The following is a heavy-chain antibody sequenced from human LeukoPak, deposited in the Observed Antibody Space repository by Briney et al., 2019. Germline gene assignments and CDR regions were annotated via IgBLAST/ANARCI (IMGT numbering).Heavy chain of an antibody. V-gene: IGHV3-23*01. Sequence: GGSLRLSCAASGFTFSSHGMSWVRQAPGKGLEWVSAISGRGGSTYYADSVKGRLTISRDNSKNTLYLQMNSLRAEDTAVYYCAKCILTGYYKGYMDVWGKGTTVTISS. D-gene: IGHD3-9*01. J-gene: IGHJ6*03. CDR1: GFTFSSHG. CDR3: AKCILTGYYKGYMDV. CDR2: ISGRGGST.